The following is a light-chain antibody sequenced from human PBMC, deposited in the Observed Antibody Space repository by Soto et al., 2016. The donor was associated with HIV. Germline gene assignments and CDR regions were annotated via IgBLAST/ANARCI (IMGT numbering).Light chain of an antibody. V-gene: IGKV2-30*02. J-gene: IGKJ1*01. Sequence: DVVMTQSPLSLPVTLGQTASISCRSSQSLVHSDGHTYLHWFQQRPGQSPRRLIYKVSNRDSGVPDRFSGSGSGTDFTLKISRVEAEDVGVYYCWQGTHWPPWTFGQGTKVEVK. CDR3: WQGTHWPPWT. CDR2: KVS. CDR1: QSLVHSDGHTY.